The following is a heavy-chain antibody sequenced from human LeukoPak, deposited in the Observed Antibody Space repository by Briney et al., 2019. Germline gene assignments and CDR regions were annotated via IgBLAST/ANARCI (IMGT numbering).Heavy chain of an antibody. Sequence: EGSLRLSCAASGFSFSSYAMNWVRQAPGKGLEWVSVISGSGGSTYYADSVKGRFTISRDNSKNTLDLQMNSLRAEDTAVYYCASPRITGTSRPFDYWGQGTLVTVSS. J-gene: IGHJ4*02. V-gene: IGHV3-23*01. D-gene: IGHD1-7*01. CDR2: ISGSGGST. CDR3: ASPRITGTSRPFDY. CDR1: GFSFSSYA.